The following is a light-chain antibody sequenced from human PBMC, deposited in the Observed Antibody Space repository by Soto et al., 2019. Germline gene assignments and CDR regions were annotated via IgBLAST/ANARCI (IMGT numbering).Light chain of an antibody. CDR1: QSISNY. Sequence: DIQMTQSPSSLSASVGDRVTITCRASQSISNYLNWYQQKPGKAPKLLIYAASSLQSGVPSRFSGSGTVKDFTLTISSLQPEDLTTYYCQQSYNTPPYTFGQGTKLEI. J-gene: IGKJ2*01. V-gene: IGKV1-39*01. CDR2: AAS. CDR3: QQSYNTPPYT.